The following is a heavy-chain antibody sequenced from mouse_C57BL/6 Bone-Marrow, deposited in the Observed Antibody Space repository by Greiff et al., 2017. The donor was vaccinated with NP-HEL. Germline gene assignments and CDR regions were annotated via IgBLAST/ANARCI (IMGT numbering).Heavy chain of an antibody. J-gene: IGHJ4*01. CDR2: ISDGGSYT. CDR1: GFTFSSYA. Sequence: EVQGVESGGGLVKPGGSLKLSCAASGFTFSSYAMSWVRQTPEKRLEWVATISDGGSYTYYPDNVKGRFTISRDNAKNNLYLQMSHLKSEDTAMYYCARDQILYYGSSFYAMDYWGQGTSVTVSS. CDR3: ARDQILYYGSSFYAMDY. D-gene: IGHD1-1*01. V-gene: IGHV5-4*01.